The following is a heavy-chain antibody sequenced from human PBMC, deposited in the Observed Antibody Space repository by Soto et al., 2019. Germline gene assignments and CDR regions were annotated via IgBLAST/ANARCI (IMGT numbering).Heavy chain of an antibody. V-gene: IGHV3-30*18. Sequence: QVQLVESGGSVVQPGRSLRLSCAASGFTFSRYGMHWVRQAPGKGLEWVAVISHDGTNKYYADSVKGRFTISRDNSKNTLYLQINRLRAEDTAVYYCSKEREIATIPFDYWGQGTLVTVAS. CDR1: GFTFSRYG. D-gene: IGHD1-1*01. J-gene: IGHJ4*02. CDR2: ISHDGTNK. CDR3: SKEREIATIPFDY.